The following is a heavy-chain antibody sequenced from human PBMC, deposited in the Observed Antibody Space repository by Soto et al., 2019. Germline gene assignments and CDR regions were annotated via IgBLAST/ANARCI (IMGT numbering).Heavy chain of an antibody. V-gene: IGHV3-11*06. Sequence: GGSLRLSCAASGFTFSDYYMSWIRQAPGKGLEWVSYISSSSSSTNYADSVKGRFTISRDNAKNSRYLQMNSLRAEDTAVYYCARGQFGELLIFDYWGQGTLVTVSS. D-gene: IGHD3-10*01. CDR3: ARGQFGELLIFDY. J-gene: IGHJ4*02. CDR2: ISSSSSST. CDR1: GFTFSDYY.